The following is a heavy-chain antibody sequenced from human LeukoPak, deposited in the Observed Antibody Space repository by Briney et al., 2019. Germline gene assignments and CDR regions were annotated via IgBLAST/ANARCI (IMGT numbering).Heavy chain of an antibody. V-gene: IGHV1-18*01. CDR3: AKMYEYRSGSHFDY. J-gene: IGHJ4*02. D-gene: IGHD6-19*01. CDR2: ISAYNGNT. Sequence: ASVRVSCKASGYTFTSYGISWVRQASGQGLEWMGWISAYNGNTNYAQKLQGRVTMTTDTSTSTAYMELRSLRSDDTAVYYCAKMYEYRSGSHFDYWGQGTLVTVSS. CDR1: GYTFTSYG.